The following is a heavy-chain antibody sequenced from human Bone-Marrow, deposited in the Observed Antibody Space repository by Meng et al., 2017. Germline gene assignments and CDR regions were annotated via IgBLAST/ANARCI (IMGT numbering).Heavy chain of an antibody. J-gene: IGHJ5*02. V-gene: IGHV4-61*02. CDR1: GGSISSGSYY. D-gene: IGHD6-13*01. CDR3: ARGGIAAAGTPNWFDP. CDR2: IYTSGST. Sequence: QGHLRESGPRLVKPSQTLSLTRTVSGGSISSGSYYWSWIRQPAGKGLEWIGRIYTSGSTNYNPSLKSRVTISVDTSKNQFSLKLSSVTAADTAVYYCARGGIAAAGTPNWFDPWGQGTLVTVSS.